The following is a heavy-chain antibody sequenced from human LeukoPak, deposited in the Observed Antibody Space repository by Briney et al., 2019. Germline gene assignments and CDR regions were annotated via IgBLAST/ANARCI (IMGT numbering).Heavy chain of an antibody. CDR1: GASFSGYY. Sequence: SETLSLTCAVYGASFSGYYWSWIRQPPGKGLEWIGEIMDSGSTNYNPSLKSRVTISLDTSKNQFSLKLSSVTAADTAMYYCARDKDGALITPWGQGTLVTVSS. J-gene: IGHJ5*02. CDR2: IMDSGST. D-gene: IGHD3-22*01. CDR3: ARDKDGALITP. V-gene: IGHV4-34*12.